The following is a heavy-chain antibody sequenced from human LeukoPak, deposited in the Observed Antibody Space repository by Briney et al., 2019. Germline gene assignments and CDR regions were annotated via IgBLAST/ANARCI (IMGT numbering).Heavy chain of an antibody. CDR2: IYYSGST. CDR1: GASISSDNYY. CDR3: ARVGSGSDLDY. Sequence: SETLSLTCTVSGASISSDNYYWGWIRQHPGKGLEWIGYIYYSGSTYYNPSLKSRVTISVDTSKNQFSLKLSSVTAADTAVYYCARVGSGSDLDYWGQGTLVTVSS. V-gene: IGHV4-31*03. J-gene: IGHJ4*02. D-gene: IGHD6-19*01.